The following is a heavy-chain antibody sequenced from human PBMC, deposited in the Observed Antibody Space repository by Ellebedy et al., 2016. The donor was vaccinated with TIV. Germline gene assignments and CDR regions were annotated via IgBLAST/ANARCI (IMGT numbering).Heavy chain of an antibody. J-gene: IGHJ5*02. Sequence: ASVKVSXXTSGYTFTNYDISWARQATGQGLEWMGWMNPKSGHTGYAQKFLGRLTLTRNTSVNTAYMELSSLKFEDTAVYYCARRRCCSSTTCKVKTIFGMMTPSPIDTWGRGTLVTVSS. D-gene: IGHD2-2*01. V-gene: IGHV1-8*01. CDR1: GYTFTNYD. CDR3: ARRRCCSSTTCKVKTIFGMMTPSPIDT. CDR2: MNPKSGHT.